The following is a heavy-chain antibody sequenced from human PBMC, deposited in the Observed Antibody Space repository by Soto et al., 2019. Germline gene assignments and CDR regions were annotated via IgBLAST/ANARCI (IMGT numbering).Heavy chain of an antibody. CDR3: AKDGYCSGGSCYGAHHQEIYYYYMDV. CDR2: ISYDGSNK. V-gene: IGHV3-30*18. D-gene: IGHD2-15*01. CDR1: GFTFSSYG. Sequence: GGSLRLSCAASGFTFSSYGMHWVRQAPGKGLEWVAVISYDGSNKYYADSVKGRFTISRDNSKNTLYLQMNSLRAEDTAVYYCAKDGYCSGGSCYGAHHQEIYYYYMDVWGKGTTVTVSS. J-gene: IGHJ6*03.